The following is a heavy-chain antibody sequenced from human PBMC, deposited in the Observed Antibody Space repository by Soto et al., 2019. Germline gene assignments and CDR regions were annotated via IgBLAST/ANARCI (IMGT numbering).Heavy chain of an antibody. CDR2: IYHSGST. V-gene: IGHV4-4*02. CDR1: SGSISSSNW. Sequence: QVQLQESGPGLVKPSGTLSLTCAVSSGSISSSNWWSWVRQPPGKGLGWIGEIYHSGSTNYNPSLKSRVTSTVDKAKNQFSRKLSSVTASDTAVYYCARELEAVAGTNWFDPWGQGTLVTVS. J-gene: IGHJ5*02. CDR3: ARELEAVAGTNWFDP. D-gene: IGHD6-19*01.